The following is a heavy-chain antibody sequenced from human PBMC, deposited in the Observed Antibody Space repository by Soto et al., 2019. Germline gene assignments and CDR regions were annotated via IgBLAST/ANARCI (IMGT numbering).Heavy chain of an antibody. D-gene: IGHD6-19*01. J-gene: IGHJ4*02. CDR1: GFTFSGSA. CDR2: IRSKANSYAT. CDR3: TSGAAGTLADY. V-gene: IGHV3-73*01. Sequence: GGSLRLSCAASGFTFSGSAMHWVRQASGKGLEWVGLIRSKANSYATAYAASGKGRFTISRDDSKNTAYLQMNSLKSEDTAVYYCTSGAAGTLADYWGQGTLVTVSS.